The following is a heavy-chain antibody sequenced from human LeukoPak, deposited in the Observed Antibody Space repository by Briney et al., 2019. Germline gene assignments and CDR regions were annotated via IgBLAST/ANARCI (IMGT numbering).Heavy chain of an antibody. V-gene: IGHV3-48*04. Sequence: PGGSLRLSCAVSGFIFSSYSMNWVRQAPGKGLEWVSHISSGSTSKYYADSVKGRFTISRDNAKNSLYLQMNSLRAEDTAVYYCARGQYGMDVWGQGTTVTVSS. J-gene: IGHJ6*02. CDR2: ISSGSTSK. CDR1: GFIFSSYS. CDR3: ARGQYGMDV.